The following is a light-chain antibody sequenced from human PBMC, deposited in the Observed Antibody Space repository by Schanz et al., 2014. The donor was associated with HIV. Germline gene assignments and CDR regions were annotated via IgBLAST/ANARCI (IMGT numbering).Light chain of an antibody. CDR1: SSNIGSNT. CDR3: SSYTTSRTRV. Sequence: QSVLTQPPSASGTPGQRVTISCSGSSSNIGSNTVNWYQQLPGTAPKLLIYSNNQRPSGVSNRFSGSKSGNTASLTISGLQAEDEADYYCSSYTTSRTRVFGGGTKLTVL. CDR2: SNN. J-gene: IGLJ2*01. V-gene: IGLV1-44*01.